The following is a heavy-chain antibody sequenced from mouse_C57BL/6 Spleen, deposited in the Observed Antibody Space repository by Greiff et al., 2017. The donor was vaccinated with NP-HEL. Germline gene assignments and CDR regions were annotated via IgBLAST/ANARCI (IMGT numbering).Heavy chain of an antibody. CDR1: GFTFSSYG. CDR3: ARAYYGSSNWYFDV. CDR2: ISSGGSYT. V-gene: IGHV5-6*01. J-gene: IGHJ1*03. Sequence: EVQLQESGGDLVKPGGSLKLSCAASGFTFSSYGMSWVRQTPDKRLEWVATISSGGSYTYYPDSVKGRFTISRDNAKNTLYLQMSSLKSEDTAMYYCARAYYGSSNWYFDVWGTGTTVTVSS. D-gene: IGHD1-1*01.